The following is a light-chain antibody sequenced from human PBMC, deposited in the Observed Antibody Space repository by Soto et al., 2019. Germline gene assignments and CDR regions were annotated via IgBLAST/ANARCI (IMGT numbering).Light chain of an antibody. CDR1: ASDIGNYNW. CDR3: SSYAAYSTLWV. V-gene: IGLV2-14*01. Sequence: QSALTQPASVSGSPGQSITISCTGTASDIGNYNWVSWYQQHPGKAPKVLINQVTSRPSGVSNRFSGSKSGNTASLTISGLQAEDEAHYYCSSYAAYSTLWVFGGGTKVTVL. J-gene: IGLJ3*02. CDR2: QVT.